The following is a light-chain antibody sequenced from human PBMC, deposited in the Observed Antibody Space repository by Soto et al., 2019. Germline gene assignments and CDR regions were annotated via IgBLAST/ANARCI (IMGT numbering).Light chain of an antibody. V-gene: IGKV2-30*01. CDR2: KVS. CDR3: MQAAQFPWA. J-gene: IGKJ1*01. CDR1: QSLVYSDGNTY. Sequence: DVVMTQSPLSLPVTLGQPASISCRSSQSLVYSDGNTYLNWFQQRPGQSPRRLIYKVSNRFSGVPGGFSGSWAGTGCTLKMSRVETEDVGICWSMQAAQFPWAFGQGTKGDIK.